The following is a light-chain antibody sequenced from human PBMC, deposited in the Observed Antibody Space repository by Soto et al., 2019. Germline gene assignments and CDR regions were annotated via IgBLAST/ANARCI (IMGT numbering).Light chain of an antibody. CDR3: SSYAASNNFYFV. CDR2: EVT. Sequence: QSAMTQPPSASGSPGQSVTISCTGTSSDVGGYNYVSWYQQYPGRAPQLMIYEVTKRPSGVPDRFSGSKSGNTASLTVPGLQAEDEADYYCSSYAASNNFYFVFGGGTKLTV. CDR1: SSDVGGYNY. J-gene: IGLJ3*02. V-gene: IGLV2-8*01.